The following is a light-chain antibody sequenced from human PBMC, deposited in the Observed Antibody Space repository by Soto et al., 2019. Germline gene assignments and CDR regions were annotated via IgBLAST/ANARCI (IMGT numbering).Light chain of an antibody. J-gene: IGKJ1*01. CDR1: QSISSY. CDR3: QQRSNWPRT. V-gene: IGKV3-11*01. Sequence: EIVLSQSPATLSLSPGERATLSCRASQSISSYLAWYQAKPGQAPRLLIYDASNRATGIPARFSGSGSGTDFTLPISSLEPEDFAIYYCQQRSNWPRTFGRGTKVEIK. CDR2: DAS.